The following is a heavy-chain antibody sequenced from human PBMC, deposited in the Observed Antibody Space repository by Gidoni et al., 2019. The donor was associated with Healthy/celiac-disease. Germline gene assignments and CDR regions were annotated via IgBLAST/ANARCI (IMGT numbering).Heavy chain of an antibody. D-gene: IGHD3-22*01. CDR2: ISGSGGST. CDR3: AKWGITMIVVVITSGYFDY. Sequence: EVQLLESGGGFVQPGGSLRLSCAAPGFTFSSYAMRWVRQAPGKGLEWVSAISGSGGSTYYADSVKGRFTISRDNSKNTLYLQMNSLRAEDTAVYYCAKWGITMIVVVITSGYFDYWGQGTLVTVSS. J-gene: IGHJ4*02. CDR1: GFTFSSYA. V-gene: IGHV3-23*01.